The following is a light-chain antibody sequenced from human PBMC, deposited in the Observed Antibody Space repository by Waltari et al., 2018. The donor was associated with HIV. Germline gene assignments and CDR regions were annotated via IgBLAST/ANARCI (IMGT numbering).Light chain of an antibody. J-gene: IGLJ2*01. CDR3: AAWDDRLNGLV. V-gene: IGLV1-44*01. Sequence: QSVLTQPPSTSGTPGQRVTISCSGGSSNIGSNSVNWYQQFPGTAPKLLIHNNNQRPSGVPDQFYGSKSGTSASLAISGLQSEDEAHYYCAAWDDRLNGLVFGGGTKLTVL. CDR1: SSNIGSNS. CDR2: NNN.